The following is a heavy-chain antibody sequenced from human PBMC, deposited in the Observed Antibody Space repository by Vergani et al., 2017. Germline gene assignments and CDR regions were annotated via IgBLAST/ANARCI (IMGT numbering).Heavy chain of an antibody. J-gene: IGHJ6*02. D-gene: IGHD1-20*01. V-gene: IGHV3-33*01. CDR1: GFTFSSYG. CDR3: ARGTVPRYNSERDYYYYGMDV. CDR2: IWYDGSNK. Sequence: QVQLVESGGGVVQPGRSLRLSCAASGFTFSSYGMHWVRQAPGKGLEWVAVIWYDGSNKYYADSVKGRFTISRDNSKNTLYLQMNSLRAEDTAVYYCARGTVPRYNSERDYYYYGMDVWGQGTTVTVAS.